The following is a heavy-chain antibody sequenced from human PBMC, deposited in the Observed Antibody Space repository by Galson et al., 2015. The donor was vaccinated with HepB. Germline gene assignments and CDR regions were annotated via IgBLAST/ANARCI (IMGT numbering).Heavy chain of an antibody. J-gene: IGHJ5*02. D-gene: IGHD6-13*01. CDR2: IEWDNKK. CDR1: GFSLNSREPR. V-gene: IGHV2-70*04. CDR3: VRIGPAAVDS. Sequence: PALVKPTQTLTLTCTFSGFSLNSREPRVSWIRQPPGKAPEWLARIEWDNKKFYSASLKTRPTISKETPKNQVVLTLTNVDPVDTATYYCVRIGPAAVDSWGLGTLVTVSS.